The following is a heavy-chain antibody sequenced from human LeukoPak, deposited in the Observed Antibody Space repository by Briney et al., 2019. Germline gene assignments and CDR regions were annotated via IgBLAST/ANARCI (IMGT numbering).Heavy chain of an antibody. J-gene: IGHJ6*02. CDR3: ARYDFWSGYFDGMDV. V-gene: IGHV3-7*03. CDR2: IKQDGSEK. D-gene: IGHD3-3*01. Sequence: GGSLRLSCAASGFTFSSYWMSWVRQAPGKGLEWVANIKQDGSEKYYVDSVKGRFTISRDNAKNSLYLQMNSLRAEDMAVYYCARYDFWSGYFDGMDVWGQGTTVTVSS. CDR1: GFTFSSYW.